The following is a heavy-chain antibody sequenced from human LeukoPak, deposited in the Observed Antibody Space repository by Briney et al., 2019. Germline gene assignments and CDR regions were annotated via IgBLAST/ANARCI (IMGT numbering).Heavy chain of an antibody. CDR2: IYSGGGT. CDR3: ARDSSGPLY. Sequence: GGSLRLSCAASGFTFTNYAMSWVRQAPGKGLEWVSVIYSGGGTYYADSVKGRFTISRDNSKNTLYLQMNSLRAEDTAVYYCARDSSGPLYWGQGTLVTVSS. J-gene: IGHJ4*02. D-gene: IGHD6-19*01. CDR1: GFTFTNYA. V-gene: IGHV3-66*01.